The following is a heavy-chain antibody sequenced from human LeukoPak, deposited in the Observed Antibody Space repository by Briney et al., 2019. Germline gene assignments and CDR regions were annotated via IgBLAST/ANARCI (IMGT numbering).Heavy chain of an antibody. CDR2: INHSGST. CDR1: GESFSGFY. D-gene: IGHD6-25*01. Sequence: SETLSLTCAVYGESFSGFYWNWIRQPPGKGLEWIGDINHSGSTNYNPSLKSRVTISVDTSKNQFSLKLSSVTAADTAVYYCARVGRRGYYYYYYMDVWGKGTTVTVSS. CDR3: ARVGRRGYYYYYYMDV. V-gene: IGHV4-34*01. J-gene: IGHJ6*03.